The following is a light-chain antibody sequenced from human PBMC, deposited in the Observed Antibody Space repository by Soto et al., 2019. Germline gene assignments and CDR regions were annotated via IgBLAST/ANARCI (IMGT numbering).Light chain of an antibody. Sequence: DIQMTQSPSTLSGSVGDRVTITCRASQTISSWLAWYQQKPGKAPELLIYAASSLQSGVPSRFSGSGSGTDFTLTISSLQPEDFATYYCQQANSFPLTFGGGTKVDI. CDR2: AAS. V-gene: IGKV1-12*01. CDR1: QTISSW. CDR3: QQANSFPLT. J-gene: IGKJ4*01.